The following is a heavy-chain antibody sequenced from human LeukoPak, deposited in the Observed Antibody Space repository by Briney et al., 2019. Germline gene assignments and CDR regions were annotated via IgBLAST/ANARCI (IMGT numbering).Heavy chain of an antibody. V-gene: IGHV1-69*06. CDR1: GGSLRRYA. CDR3: AARGNGNDLLSYHGMDV. CDR2: IMPVLDTG. Sequence: SVKVSCKASGGSLRRYAFAWVRQAPGQGLEWMGGIMPVLDTGSYAQGFQGRVTITADRSTSTAYMELRSLRPEDTALYYCAARGNGNDLLSYHGMDVWGNGTTVTVSS. J-gene: IGHJ6*04. D-gene: IGHD1-1*01.